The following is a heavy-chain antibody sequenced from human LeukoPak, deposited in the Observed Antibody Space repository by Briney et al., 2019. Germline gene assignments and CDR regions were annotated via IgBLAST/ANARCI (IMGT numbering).Heavy chain of an antibody. J-gene: IGHJ4*02. CDR1: GYSISSGYY. V-gene: IGHV4-38-2*01. Sequence: PSETLSLTCAVSGYSISSGYYWGWIRQPPGKGLEWIGSIFHSGSTYYNPSLKSRVTISVDTSKNQFSLKLNSVTAADTAVYYCARVRGLYCFDYWGQGTLVTVSS. CDR3: ARVRGLYCFDY. CDR2: IFHSGST. D-gene: IGHD2-15*01.